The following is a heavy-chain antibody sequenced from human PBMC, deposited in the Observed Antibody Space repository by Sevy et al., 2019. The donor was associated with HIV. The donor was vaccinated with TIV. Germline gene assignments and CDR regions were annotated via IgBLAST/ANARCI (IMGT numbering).Heavy chain of an antibody. V-gene: IGHV1-2*04. CDR2: INPNRGDT. D-gene: IGHD5-18*01. J-gene: IGHJ6*02. Sequence: ASVKVSCKATGYTFTGYYLHWVRQAPGRGLEWMGWINPNRGDTHYSQKFQGWVTMTSDTSISTAYMELDRLTSDDTAVYYCARWGYSSGNSYSHGVDVWGLGTTVTVSS. CDR1: GYTFTGYY. CDR3: ARWGYSSGNSYSHGVDV.